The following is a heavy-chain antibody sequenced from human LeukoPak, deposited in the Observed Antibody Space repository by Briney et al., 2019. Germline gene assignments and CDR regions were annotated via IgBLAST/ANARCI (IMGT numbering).Heavy chain of an antibody. CDR3: AIQWFGEFDY. Sequence: PSETLSLTCTVSGGSISSYYWSWIRQPPGKGLEWIGYIYYSGSTNYNPSLKSRVTISVDTSKNQFSLKLSSVTAADTAVYYCAIQWFGEFDYWDQGTLVTVSS. CDR1: GGSISSYY. CDR2: IYYSGST. J-gene: IGHJ4*02. D-gene: IGHD3-10*01. V-gene: IGHV4-59*01.